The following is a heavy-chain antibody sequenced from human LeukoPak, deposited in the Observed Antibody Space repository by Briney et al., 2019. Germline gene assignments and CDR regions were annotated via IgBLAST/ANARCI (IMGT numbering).Heavy chain of an antibody. CDR1: GFSLSSYT. CDR2: ISSSSSYI. V-gene: IGHV3-21*01. D-gene: IGHD4-23*01. CDR3: ATNKNPNSNSFDY. Sequence: GGPVRLSCAASGFSLSSYTMNWVRQAPGKGLEWVSSISSSSSYIYYADSVKGRFTISRDNAKNSLFLQMNSLRAEDTAVYYCATNKNPNSNSFDYWGQGTLVSVSS. J-gene: IGHJ4*02.